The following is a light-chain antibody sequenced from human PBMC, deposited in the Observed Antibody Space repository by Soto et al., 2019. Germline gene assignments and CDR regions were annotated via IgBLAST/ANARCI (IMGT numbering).Light chain of an antibody. V-gene: IGKV3-20*01. CDR2: ATS. CDR3: QQYGSAPRT. CDR1: QSVSSNY. J-gene: IGKJ1*01. Sequence: EIGLTQSPGTLCLSPGDRATRSCRPSQSVSSNYLAWYQQKPGQAPRHLIYATSSRATGIPDRFNGRGSGKDSTLSVSGLVPLDFAVYYCQQYGSAPRTFREGTKVQIK.